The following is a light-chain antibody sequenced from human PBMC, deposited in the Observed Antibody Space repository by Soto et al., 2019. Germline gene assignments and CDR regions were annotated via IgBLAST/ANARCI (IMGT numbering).Light chain of an antibody. CDR3: TSYAINTNWV. V-gene: IGLV2-14*03. J-gene: IGLJ3*02. CDR1: SSDVASSNY. CDR2: DVS. Sequence: QSVLTQPASVSGSPGQSITISCTGISSDVASSNYVSWYQHHPGKAPKLMIYDVSSRPSGVSNRFSGSKSGNTASLTISGLQAEDEADYYCTSYAINTNWVFGGGTKLTVL.